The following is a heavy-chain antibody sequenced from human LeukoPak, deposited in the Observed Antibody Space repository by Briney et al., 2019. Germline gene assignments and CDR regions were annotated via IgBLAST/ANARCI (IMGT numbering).Heavy chain of an antibody. J-gene: IGHJ4*02. CDR1: GFTVSSNI. V-gene: IGHV3-53*01. Sequence: GGSLRLSCEVSGFTVSSNIMSWVRQAPGKGLEWVSVIYGGGDIYYADSVRGRFTISRDNSKNTLYLQINSLRVEDTAVYYCVREVYNTGLAYWGQGTLVTVSS. CDR3: VREVYNTGLAY. D-gene: IGHD6-19*01. CDR2: IYGGGDI.